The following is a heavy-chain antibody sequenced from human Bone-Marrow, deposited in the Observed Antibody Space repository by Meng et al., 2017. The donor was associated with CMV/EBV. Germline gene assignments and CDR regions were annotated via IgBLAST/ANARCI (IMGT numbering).Heavy chain of an antibody. CDR2: IRSKANSYAT. CDR3: TRIGRYAISG. J-gene: IGHJ4*02. V-gene: IGHV3-73*01. CDR1: GFTFSGSA. Sequence: GGSLRLSCAASGFTFSGSAMHWVRQASGKGLEWVGRIRSKANSYATAYAASVKGRFTISRDDSKNTAYLQMNSLKTEDTAVYYCTRIGRYAISGWGQGTLVTVSS. D-gene: IGHD2-8*01.